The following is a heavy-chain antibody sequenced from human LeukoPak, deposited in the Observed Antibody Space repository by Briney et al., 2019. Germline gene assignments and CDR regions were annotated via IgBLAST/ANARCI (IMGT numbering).Heavy chain of an antibody. CDR1: GYTFTGYY. J-gene: IGHJ4*02. CDR2: IDPSGGST. Sequence: ASLKVSCKASGYTFTGYYMHWVRQTPGQGLEWMGIIDPSGGSTSYAQNFQGGVTMTRDATTSTVYLELSSLRSGDTAVYYCARDFGEMPNHWGQGTLVTVSS. V-gene: IGHV1-46*01. D-gene: IGHD5-24*01. CDR3: ARDFGEMPNH.